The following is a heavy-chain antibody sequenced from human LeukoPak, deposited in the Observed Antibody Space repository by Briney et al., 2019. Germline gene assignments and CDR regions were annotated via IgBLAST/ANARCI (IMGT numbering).Heavy chain of an antibody. V-gene: IGHV3-30*02. D-gene: IGHD1/OR15-1a*01. J-gene: IGHJ4*02. CDR2: IRYDGNDK. CDR3: AKEGTASKPSDLDY. CDR1: GFTFTDYG. Sequence: GGSLRLSCAASGFTFTDYGMHWVRQALGKGLEWVAFIRYDGNDKYYADSVKGRFTISRDNSKNTLSLQMNSLKPDDTAMYYCAKEGTASKPSDLDYWGQGTLVTVFS.